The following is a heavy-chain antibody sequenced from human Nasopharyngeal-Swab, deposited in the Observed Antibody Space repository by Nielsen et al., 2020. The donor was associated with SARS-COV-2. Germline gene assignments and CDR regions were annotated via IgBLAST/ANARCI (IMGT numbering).Heavy chain of an antibody. CDR2: IWYDGSNK. V-gene: IGHV3-33*01. CDR3: ARDQGFGSGRDY. Sequence: VRQMPGKGLEWVAVIWYDGSNKYYAYSVKGRFTISRDNSKNTLYLQMNSLRAEDTAVYYCARDQGFGSGRDYWGQGTLVTVSS. D-gene: IGHD6-19*01. J-gene: IGHJ4*02.